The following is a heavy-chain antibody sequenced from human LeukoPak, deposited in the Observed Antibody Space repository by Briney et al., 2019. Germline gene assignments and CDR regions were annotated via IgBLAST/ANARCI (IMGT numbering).Heavy chain of an antibody. V-gene: IGHV4-34*01. D-gene: IGHD3-10*01. CDR1: GGSISSYY. J-gene: IGHJ4*02. CDR2: INHSGST. CDR3: ARVKYYGSGSYYSNLPFDY. Sequence: SETLSLTCTVSGGSISSYYWSWIRQPPGKGLEWIGEINHSGSTNYNPSLKSRVTISVDTSKNQFSLKLSSVTAADTAVYYCARVKYYGSGSYYSNLPFDYWGQGTLVTVSS.